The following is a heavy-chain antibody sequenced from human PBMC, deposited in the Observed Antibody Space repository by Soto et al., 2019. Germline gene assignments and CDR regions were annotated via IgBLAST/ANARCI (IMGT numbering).Heavy chain of an antibody. Sequence: SVKVSCKASGGTFSSYAISWVRQAPGQGLEWMGGIIPIFGTANYAQKFQGRVTITADKSTSTAYMELSSLRSEDTAVYYCARDPMDGSSSAWFDPWGQGTLVTVSS. CDR3: ARDPMDGSSSAWFDP. CDR1: GGTFSSYA. CDR2: IIPIFGTA. V-gene: IGHV1-69*06. D-gene: IGHD6-6*01. J-gene: IGHJ5*02.